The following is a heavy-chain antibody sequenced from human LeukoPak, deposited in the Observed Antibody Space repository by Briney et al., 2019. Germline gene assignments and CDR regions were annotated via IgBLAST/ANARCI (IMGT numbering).Heavy chain of an antibody. D-gene: IGHD2-15*01. CDR1: GGSISSYY. Sequence: SETLSLTCTVSGGSISSYYWSWIRQPPGKGLGWIGYIYYSGSTNYNPSLKSRVTISVDTSKNQFSLKLSSVTAADTAVYYCARGYRYCSGGSCYLNWFDPWGQGTLVTVSS. V-gene: IGHV4-59*01. CDR2: IYYSGST. J-gene: IGHJ5*02. CDR3: ARGYRYCSGGSCYLNWFDP.